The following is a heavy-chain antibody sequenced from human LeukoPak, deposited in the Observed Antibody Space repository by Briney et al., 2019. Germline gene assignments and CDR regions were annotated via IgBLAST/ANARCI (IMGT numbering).Heavy chain of an antibody. CDR1: GFTFSTYT. CDR2: ISSSSSAI. CDR3: ARATTADY. V-gene: IGHV3-48*02. J-gene: IGHJ4*02. D-gene: IGHD1-26*01. Sequence: GGSLRLSCAASGFTFSTYTMNWVRQAPGKGLGWVSSISSSSSAIYYADSVKGRFTISRDNAKNSLFLQMNSLRDEDTAVYYCARATTADYWGQGTLVTVSS.